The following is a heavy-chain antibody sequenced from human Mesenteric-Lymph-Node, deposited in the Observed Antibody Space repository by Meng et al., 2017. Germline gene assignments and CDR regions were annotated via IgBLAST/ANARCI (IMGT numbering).Heavy chain of an antibody. CDR3: VEYWFDP. CDR1: GFTFSSYS. CDR2: ISGSGGST. V-gene: IGHV3-23*04. J-gene: IGHJ5*02. D-gene: IGHD3-3*01. Sequence: VQVVGYGGGLVTPGGPLRLSWAASGFTFSSYSMNWVRQAPGKGLEWVSAISGSGGSTYYADSVKGLFTISRDNSKNTLYLQMNSLRAEDTAVYYCVEYWFDPWGQGTLVTVSS.